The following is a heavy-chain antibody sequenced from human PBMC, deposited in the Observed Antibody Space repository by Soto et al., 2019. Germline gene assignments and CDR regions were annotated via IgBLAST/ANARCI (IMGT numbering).Heavy chain of an antibody. J-gene: IGHJ4*02. D-gene: IGHD5-18*01. CDR3: AAALSGYTPNYDS. V-gene: IGHV3-23*01. CDR1: GFTFSNYG. CDR2: ISDSGGST. Sequence: GGSLRLSCVASGFTFSNYGMNWVRQAPGKGLEWVSAISDSGGSTFYADSAKGRFTISRDNSKNTLYLQMNGLRSEDTAIYYCAAALSGYTPNYDSWGQGTPVTVSS.